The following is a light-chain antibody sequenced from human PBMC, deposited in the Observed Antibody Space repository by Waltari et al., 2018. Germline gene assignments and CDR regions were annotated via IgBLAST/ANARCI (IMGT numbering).Light chain of an antibody. J-gene: IGLJ3*02. CDR2: VNSDGGH. CDR1: SGHSSNV. Sequence: QLVLTQSPSATASLGASVKLPCTLSSGHSSNVLAWLQQQPEKGPRHLMKVNSDGGHSKGDEIPDRFSGSSSGAERYLTISSLQSEDEADYYCQTGGHGTWVFGGGTKLTVL. CDR3: QTGGHGTWV. V-gene: IGLV4-69*01.